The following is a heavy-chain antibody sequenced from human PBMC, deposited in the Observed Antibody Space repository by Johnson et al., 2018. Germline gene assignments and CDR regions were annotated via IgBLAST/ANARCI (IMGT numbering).Heavy chain of an antibody. D-gene: IGHD4-17*01. Sequence: QVQLQESGPGLVKPSETXSLTCTVSGGSVSSGSYYWSWIRQPPGKGLEGIGYFYYSGSTNYNPSLKRRVTISVDTSKNQFSLKLTSVTAAAPAVYYCAGDREDGDYPSTYYYGMDVWGQGTTVTVSS. J-gene: IGHJ6*02. CDR1: GGSVSSGSYY. CDR2: FYYSGST. V-gene: IGHV4-61*01. CDR3: AGDREDGDYPSTYYYGMDV.